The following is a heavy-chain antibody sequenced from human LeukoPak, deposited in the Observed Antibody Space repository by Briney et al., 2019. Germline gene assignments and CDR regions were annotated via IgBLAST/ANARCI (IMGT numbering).Heavy chain of an antibody. CDR2: ISSSGSTI. CDR1: GFTFSDYY. V-gene: IGHV3-11*04. Sequence: GSLRLSCAASGFTFSDYYMSWIRQAPGKGLEWVSYISSSGSTIYYADSVKGRFTISRDDAKNSLYLQMNSLRAEDTAVYYCARDSMIVVVSDAFDIWGQGTMVTVSS. CDR3: ARDSMIVVVSDAFDI. D-gene: IGHD3-22*01. J-gene: IGHJ3*02.